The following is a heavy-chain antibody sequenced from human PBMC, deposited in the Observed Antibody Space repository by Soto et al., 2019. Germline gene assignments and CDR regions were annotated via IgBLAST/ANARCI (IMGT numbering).Heavy chain of an antibody. CDR1: GYSFTSYW. V-gene: IGHV5-10-1*01. J-gene: IGHJ6*02. CDR3: ARLRAGIWFWHGMDV. CDR2: IDPSDSYT. D-gene: IGHD6-19*01. Sequence: GESLKISCKGSGYSFTSYWISWVRQMPGKGLEWMGRIDPSDSYTNYSPSFQGHVTISADKSISTAYLQWSSLKASDTAMYYCARLRAGIWFWHGMDVWGQGTTVTVSS.